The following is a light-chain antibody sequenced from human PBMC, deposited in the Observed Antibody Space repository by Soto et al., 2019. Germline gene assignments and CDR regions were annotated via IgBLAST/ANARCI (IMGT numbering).Light chain of an antibody. V-gene: IGLV1-44*01. J-gene: IGLJ2*01. Sequence: QSVLTQPPSASGTPGPRVTISCSGSSSTIATNTVNWYQQFPGTAPKLLIYNNDQRPSGVPDRFSGSKSGTSASLAISGLQSEDEAEYYCEVWDYSLHGPVVFGGGTQLTVL. CDR3: EVWDYSLHGPVV. CDR1: SSTIATNT. CDR2: NND.